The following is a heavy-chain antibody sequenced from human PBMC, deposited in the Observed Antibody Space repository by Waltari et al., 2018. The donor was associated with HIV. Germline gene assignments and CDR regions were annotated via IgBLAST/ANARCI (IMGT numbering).Heavy chain of an antibody. CDR3: ARGGKEDYGDFYYYYGMDV. J-gene: IGHJ6*02. V-gene: IGHV3-21*01. CDR1: GFTFSSYS. D-gene: IGHD4-17*01. CDR2: ISSSSSYI. Sequence: LVKPGGSLRLSCAASGFTFSSYSMNWVRQAPGKGLEWVSSISSSSSYIYYADSVKGRFTISRDNAKNSLYLQMNSLRAEDTAVYYCARGGKEDYGDFYYYYGMDVWGQGTTVTVSS.